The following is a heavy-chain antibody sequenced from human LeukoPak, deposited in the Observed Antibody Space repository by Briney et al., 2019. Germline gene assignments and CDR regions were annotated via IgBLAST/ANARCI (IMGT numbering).Heavy chain of an antibody. Sequence: GASVKVSCKASGYSFAGYDINWVRQATGQGLEWMGWMNPNSGNTGYAQKFQGRVTMTRNTSINTAYMELTSLTSEDTAVYYCARVTRYYYGMDVWGQGTTVTVSS. V-gene: IGHV1-8*01. J-gene: IGHJ6*02. D-gene: IGHD1-14*01. CDR3: ARVTRYYYGMDV. CDR1: GYSFAGYD. CDR2: MNPNSGNT.